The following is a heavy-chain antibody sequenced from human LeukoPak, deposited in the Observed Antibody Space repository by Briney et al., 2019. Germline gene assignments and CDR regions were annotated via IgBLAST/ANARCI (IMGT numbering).Heavy chain of an antibody. CDR3: AREGGPYRPLDY. J-gene: IGHJ4*02. Sequence: SETLSLACGVSGGSITNTNYWTWVRQPPGKGLEWIGEVNLQGSTNYNPSLMGRVAIAVDTSENHISLQLASVTAADTAVYYCAREGGPYRPLDYSGQGTLVTVSS. CDR1: GGSITNTNY. V-gene: IGHV4-4*02. CDR2: VNLQGST.